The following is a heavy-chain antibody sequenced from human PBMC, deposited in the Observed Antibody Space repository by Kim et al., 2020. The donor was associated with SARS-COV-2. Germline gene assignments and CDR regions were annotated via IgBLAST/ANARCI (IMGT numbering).Heavy chain of an antibody. Sequence: GESLKISCKGSGYSFTSYWIGWVRQMPGKGLEWMGIIYPGDSDTRYSPSFQGQVTISADKSISTAYLQWSSLKASDTAMYYCARRGTPRITPYYYGMDVWGQGTTVTVSS. V-gene: IGHV5-51*01. CDR2: IYPGDSDT. J-gene: IGHJ6*02. D-gene: IGHD3-16*01. CDR3: ARRGTPRITPYYYGMDV. CDR1: GYSFTSYW.